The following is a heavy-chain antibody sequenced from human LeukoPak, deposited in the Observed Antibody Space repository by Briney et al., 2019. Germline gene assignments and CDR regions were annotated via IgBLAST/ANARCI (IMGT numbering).Heavy chain of an antibody. D-gene: IGHD3-22*01. J-gene: IGHJ3*02. CDR3: ARDYYDSSGRGAFDI. V-gene: IGHV1-2*02. CDR2: INPHNGGT. CDR1: GYNFPGYY. Sequence: ASVKVSCKASGYNFPGYYIHWVRQAPGQGLEWMGWINPHNGGTNYTQKFRGRVTMTRDTSITTVHMELSRLRSDDTAVYYCARDYYDSSGRGAFDIWGQGTMVTVSS.